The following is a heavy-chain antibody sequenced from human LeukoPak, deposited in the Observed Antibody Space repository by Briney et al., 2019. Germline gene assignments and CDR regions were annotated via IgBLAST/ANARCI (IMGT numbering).Heavy chain of an antibody. V-gene: IGHV3-7*01. CDR2: IKEDGSEK. J-gene: IGHJ4*02. CDR1: SSSSYY. CDR3: ARGPYCDSTSCQSFFDY. D-gene: IGHD2-2*01. Sequence: SSSSYYWGWIRQPPGKGLEWVANIKEDGSEKYYVDSVKGRFTISRDNAKNSVSLQMNSLRAEDTAMYYCARGPYCDSTSCQSFFDYWGQGALVTVSS.